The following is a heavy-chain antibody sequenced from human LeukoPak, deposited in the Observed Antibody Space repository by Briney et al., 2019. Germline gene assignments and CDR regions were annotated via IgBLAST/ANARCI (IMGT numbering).Heavy chain of an antibody. D-gene: IGHD2-2*01. J-gene: IGHJ4*02. CDR1: GFTFSSYW. V-gene: IGHV3-74*01. CDR2: INSDGSST. Sequence: GGSLRLSCAASGFTFSSYWMHWVRQAPGKGLVWVSRINSDGSSTSYADSVKGRFTISRDNAKNTLYLQMNGLRAEDTAVYYCARVPSYCSSTSCSYRPFDYWGQGTLVTVSS. CDR3: ARVPSYCSSTSCSYRPFDY.